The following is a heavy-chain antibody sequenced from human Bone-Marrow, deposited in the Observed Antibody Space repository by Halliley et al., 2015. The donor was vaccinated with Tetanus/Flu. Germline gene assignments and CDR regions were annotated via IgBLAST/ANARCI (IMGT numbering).Heavy chain of an antibody. Sequence: MGDIFYSGSTSYNSSLQIRLTISTDTSKNHFSLRLTSMTAADTAVYFCAGELRHFGWIPLAYWGRGTLGTVSS. D-gene: IGHD3-9*01. CDR2: IFYSGST. J-gene: IGHJ4*02. CDR3: AGELRHFGWIPLAY. V-gene: IGHV4-31*02.